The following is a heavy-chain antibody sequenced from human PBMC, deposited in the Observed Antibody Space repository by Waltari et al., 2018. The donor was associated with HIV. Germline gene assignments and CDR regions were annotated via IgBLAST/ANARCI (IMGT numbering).Heavy chain of an antibody. J-gene: IGHJ4*02. Sequence: EVQLVESGGGLVQPGRSLRLSCAASGFTFDDYAMHWVRQAPGKGLEWVSGISWNSGSIGYADSVKGRFTISRDNAKNSLYLQMNSLRAEDTALYYCARTGARWLQPAALDYWGQGTLVTVSS. CDR2: ISWNSGSI. V-gene: IGHV3-9*01. D-gene: IGHD5-18*01. CDR1: GFTFDDYA. CDR3: ARTGARWLQPAALDY.